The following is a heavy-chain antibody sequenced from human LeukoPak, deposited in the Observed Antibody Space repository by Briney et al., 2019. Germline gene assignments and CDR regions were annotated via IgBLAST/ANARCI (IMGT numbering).Heavy chain of an antibody. Sequence: GGSLRLSCAASGFTFSSFAMTWVRQAPGKGLEWVSGFDGNGPNTYYADSVKGRWTISRDNSRNTLYLEMDSLRPEDTAIYYCAKPRTTGLGWAQFDYWGQGSLVTVSS. CDR2: FDGNGPNT. J-gene: IGHJ4*02. V-gene: IGHV3-23*01. CDR1: GFTFSSFA. CDR3: AKPRTTGLGWAQFDY. D-gene: IGHD2-8*02.